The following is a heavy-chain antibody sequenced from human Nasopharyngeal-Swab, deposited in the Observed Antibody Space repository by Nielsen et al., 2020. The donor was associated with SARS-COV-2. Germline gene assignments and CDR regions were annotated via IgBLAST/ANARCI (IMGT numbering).Heavy chain of an antibody. V-gene: IGHV3-30*04. J-gene: IGHJ4*02. CDR3: ASDPYCSGGSCYDY. CDR2: ISYDGSNK. CDR1: GFTFSSYA. D-gene: IGHD2-15*01. Sequence: GESLKISCAASGFTFSSYAMHWVRQAPGKGLGWVAVISYDGSNKYYADSVKGRFTISRDNSKNTLYLQMNSLRAEDTAVYYCASDPYCSGGSCYDYWGQGTLVTVSS.